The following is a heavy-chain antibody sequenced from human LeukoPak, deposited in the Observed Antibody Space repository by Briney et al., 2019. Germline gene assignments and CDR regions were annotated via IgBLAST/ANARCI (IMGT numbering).Heavy chain of an antibody. CDR3: ARVAGIEGDYYFDY. Sequence: SETLSLTCAVSGGSISSGGYSWSWIRQPPGKGLEWIGYIYHSGSTYYNPSLKSRVTISVDRSKNQFSLKLSSVTAADTAVYYCARVAGIEGDYYFDYWGQGTLDTVSS. CDR2: IYHSGST. J-gene: IGHJ4*02. CDR1: GGSISSGGYS. V-gene: IGHV4-30-2*01. D-gene: IGHD2-21*02.